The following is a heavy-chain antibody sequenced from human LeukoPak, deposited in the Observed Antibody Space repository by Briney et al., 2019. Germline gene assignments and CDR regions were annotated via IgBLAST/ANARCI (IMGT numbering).Heavy chain of an antibody. CDR2: IYYSGST. J-gene: IGHJ1*01. CDR3: ARDNWSAPGRFQH. CDR1: GGSISSYY. D-gene: IGHD1-20*01. V-gene: IGHV4-59*01. Sequence: SSETLSLTCTVAGGSISSYYWSWNRQPPGKGLEWIGYIYYSGSTNYNPSLKSRVTISVDTSKNQFSLKLSSVTAADTAVYYCARDNWSAPGRFQHWGQGTLVTVSS.